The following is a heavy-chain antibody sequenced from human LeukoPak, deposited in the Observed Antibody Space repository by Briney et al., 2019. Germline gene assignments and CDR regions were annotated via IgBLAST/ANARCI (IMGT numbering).Heavy chain of an antibody. J-gene: IGHJ5*02. CDR1: GFTFSSYA. CDR2: ISGSGGST. V-gene: IGHV3-23*01. D-gene: IGHD6-13*01. Sequence: GGSLRLSXAASGFTFSSYAMSWVRQAPGKGLEWVSAISGSGGSTYYADSVKGRFTISRDNSKNTLYLQMNSLRAEDTAVYYCAKTSSRSWYQLYNWFDPWGQGTLVTVSS. CDR3: AKTSSRSWYQLYNWFDP.